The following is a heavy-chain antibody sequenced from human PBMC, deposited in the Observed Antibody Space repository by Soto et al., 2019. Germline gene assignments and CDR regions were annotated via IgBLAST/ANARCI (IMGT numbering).Heavy chain of an antibody. CDR1: GYSFTSYW. V-gene: IGHV5-51*01. J-gene: IGHJ6*02. Sequence: TGESLKISCKGSGYSFTSYWIGWVRQMPGKGLEWMGIIYPGDSDTRYSPSFQGQVTISADKSISTAYLQWSSLKASDTAMYYCATTGTGPYYYYGMDVWGQGTTVTVSS. D-gene: IGHD1-1*01. CDR3: ATTGTGPYYYYGMDV. CDR2: IYPGDSDT.